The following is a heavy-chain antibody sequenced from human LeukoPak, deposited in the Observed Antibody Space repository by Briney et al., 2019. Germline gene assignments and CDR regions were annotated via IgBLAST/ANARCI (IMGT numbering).Heavy chain of an antibody. CDR3: ARTRWGSVFDAFDI. CDR1: GGSISSSSYY. J-gene: IGHJ3*02. CDR2: INHSGST. Sequence: SETLSLTCTVSGGSISSSSYYWSWIRQPPGKGLEWIGEINHSGSTNYNPSLKSRVTISVDTSKNQFSLKLSSVTAADTAVYYCARTRWGSVFDAFDIWGQGTMVTVSS. D-gene: IGHD2-8*02. V-gene: IGHV4-39*07.